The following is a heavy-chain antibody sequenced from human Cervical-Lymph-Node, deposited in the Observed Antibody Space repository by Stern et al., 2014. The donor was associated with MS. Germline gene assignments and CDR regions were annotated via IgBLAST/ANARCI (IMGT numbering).Heavy chain of an antibody. CDR2: ISWNSGSI. V-gene: IGHV3-9*01. Sequence: EVQLVESGGGLVQPGRSLRLSCAASGFTFDDYAMHWVRQVPGKGLEWVSGISWNSGSIAYADSVKGRFTISRDNAKNSLYLQMSSLRAEDTALYYCAKDIGQYQLPNNWFDPWGQGTLVTVSS. D-gene: IGHD2-2*01. J-gene: IGHJ5*02. CDR3: AKDIGQYQLPNNWFDP. CDR1: GFTFDDYA.